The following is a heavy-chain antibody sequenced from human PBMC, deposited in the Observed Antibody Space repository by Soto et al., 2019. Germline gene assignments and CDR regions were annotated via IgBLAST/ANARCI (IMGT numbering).Heavy chain of an antibody. CDR1: GYTFTSYA. J-gene: IGHJ6*02. V-gene: IGHV1-3*01. Sequence: ASVKVSCKDSGYTFTSYAMHWVRQAPGQRLEWMGWINAGNGNTKYSQKFQGRVTITRDTSASTAYMELSSLRSEDTAVYYCSSSYYYYYGMDVWGQGTTVTVSS. CDR3: SSSYYYYYGMDV. CDR2: INAGNGNT.